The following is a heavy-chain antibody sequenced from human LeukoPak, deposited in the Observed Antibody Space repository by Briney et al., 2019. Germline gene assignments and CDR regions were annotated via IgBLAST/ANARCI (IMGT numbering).Heavy chain of an antibody. V-gene: IGHV3-23*01. CDR2: ISGSGDST. J-gene: IGHJ4*02. CDR3: AKVDCSSTSCYK. CDR1: GFTFSSYA. D-gene: IGHD2-2*02. Sequence: GGSLRLSCAASGFTFSSYAMSWVRRAPEKWLEWVSAISGSGDSTYYADSEKGRFSISRDDSKNTVHLQMNSLRAEDTAVYYCAKVDCSSTSCYKWGQGTLVTVSS.